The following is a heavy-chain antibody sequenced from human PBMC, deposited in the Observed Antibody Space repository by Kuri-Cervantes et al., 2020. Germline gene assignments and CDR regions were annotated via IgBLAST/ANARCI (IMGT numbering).Heavy chain of an antibody. CDR2: IYHSGGT. Sequence: SETLSLTCAVSGGSISSSNWWSWVRQPPGKGLEWIGEIYHSGGTNYNPSLKSRVTISVDKSKNQFSLKLSSVTAADTAFYYCARALIAAAGNFDYWGQGTLVTVSS. J-gene: IGHJ4*02. CDR3: ARALIAAAGNFDY. CDR1: GGSISSSNW. D-gene: IGHD6-13*01. V-gene: IGHV4-4*02.